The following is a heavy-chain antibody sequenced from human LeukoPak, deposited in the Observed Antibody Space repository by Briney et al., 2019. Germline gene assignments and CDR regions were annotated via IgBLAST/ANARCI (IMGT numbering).Heavy chain of an antibody. CDR3: ARGGWYYDFWSGYYMETPPYYFDY. Sequence: GGSLRLTCAASGFTFSSYWMHWVRQAPGKGLVWVSRINSDGSSTSYADSVKGRFTISRNNAKNSLYLQMNSLRAEDTAVYYCARGGWYYDFWSGYYMETPPYYFDYWGQGTLVTVSS. D-gene: IGHD3-3*01. CDR1: GFTFSSYW. V-gene: IGHV3-74*01. J-gene: IGHJ4*02. CDR2: INSDGSST.